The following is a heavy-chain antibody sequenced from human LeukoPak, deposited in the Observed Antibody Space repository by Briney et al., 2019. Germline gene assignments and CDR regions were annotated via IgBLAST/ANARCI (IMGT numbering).Heavy chain of an antibody. J-gene: IGHJ5*02. CDR1: GGSISSYY. V-gene: IGHV4-39*01. D-gene: IGHD3-22*01. Sequence: PSETLSLTCTVSGGSISSYYWSWIRQPPGKGLEWIGSIYYSGSTYYNPSLKSRVTISVDTSKNQFSLKLSSVTAADTAVHYCARENYYDSSGYPPAWGQGTLVTVSS. CDR3: ARENYYDSSGYPPA. CDR2: IYYSGST.